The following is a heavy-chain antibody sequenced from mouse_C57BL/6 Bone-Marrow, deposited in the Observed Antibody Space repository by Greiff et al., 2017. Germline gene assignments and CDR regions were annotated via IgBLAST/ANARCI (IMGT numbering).Heavy chain of an antibody. Sequence: QVQLQQPGAELVMPGASVKLSCKASGYTFTSYWMHWVKQRPGQGLEWIGEIDPSDSYTNYNQKFKGKSTLTVDKSSSTAYLQLSSLTSEDSAVDYCARGDWYYAMDYWGQGTSVTVSS. J-gene: IGHJ4*01. CDR1: GYTFTSYW. CDR3: ARGDWYYAMDY. V-gene: IGHV1-69*01. CDR2: IDPSDSYT. D-gene: IGHD3-3*01.